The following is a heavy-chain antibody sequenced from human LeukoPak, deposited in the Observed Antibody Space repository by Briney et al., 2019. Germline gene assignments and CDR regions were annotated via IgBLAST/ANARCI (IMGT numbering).Heavy chain of an antibody. CDR3: ARDADYGDYGWFDP. Sequence: SVKVSCKASGGTFSSYAISWVRQAPGQGLEWMGRIIPIFGTANYAQKFQSRVAITTDESTSTAYMELSSLRSEDTAVYYCARDADYGDYGWFDPWGQGTLVTVSS. CDR1: GGTFSSYA. D-gene: IGHD4-17*01. V-gene: IGHV1-69*05. CDR2: IIPIFGTA. J-gene: IGHJ5*02.